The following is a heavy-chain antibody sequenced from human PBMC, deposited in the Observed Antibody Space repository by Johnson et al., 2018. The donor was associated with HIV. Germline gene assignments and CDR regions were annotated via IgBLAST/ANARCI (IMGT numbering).Heavy chain of an antibody. J-gene: IGHJ3*01. Sequence: MLLVESRGVLVQPGGSLRLSCAASGFTVSSNEMSWVRQAPGKGLEWVSSLSGGSTYYAASRQGRFPISRDNSKNTLYLQMDSLRAEDTAVYYCAREGGSCSGGWCLDALDFWGQGTTVTVSS. D-gene: IGHD2-15*01. CDR2: LSGGST. CDR3: AREGGSCSGGWCLDALDF. CDR1: GFTVSSNE. V-gene: IGHV3-38-3*01.